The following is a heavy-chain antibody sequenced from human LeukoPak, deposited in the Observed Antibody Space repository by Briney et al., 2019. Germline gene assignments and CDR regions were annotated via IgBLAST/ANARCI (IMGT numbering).Heavy chain of an antibody. J-gene: IGHJ5*02. V-gene: IGHV5-51*03. CDR2: IYPGDSDT. CDR1: GYSFTSYW. Sequence: GESLKISCKGSGYSFTSYWIGWVRQMPGKGLEWMGIIYPGDSDTRYSPSFQGQVTILADKSISTAYLQWSSLKASDTAMYYCAGGYCSGGSCYWFDPWGQGTLVTVSS. CDR3: AGGYCSGGSCYWFDP. D-gene: IGHD2-15*01.